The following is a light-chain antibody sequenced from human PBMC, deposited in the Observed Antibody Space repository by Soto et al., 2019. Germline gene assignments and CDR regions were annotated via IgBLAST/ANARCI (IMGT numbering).Light chain of an antibody. CDR1: QSVSSTY. J-gene: IGKJ1*01. V-gene: IGKV3-20*01. Sequence: EIVLTQAPGTLSLSPGERATLSCRASQSVSSTYLAWYQQKPGQAPRLLIYGASNRATGIPDRFSGSGSGTDFTLTISRLEPDVFAEYYCQQYGASRSTFGQGTKLDIK. CDR3: QQYGASRST. CDR2: GAS.